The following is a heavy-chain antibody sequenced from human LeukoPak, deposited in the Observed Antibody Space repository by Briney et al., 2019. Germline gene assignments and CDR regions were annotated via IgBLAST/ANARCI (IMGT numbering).Heavy chain of an antibody. V-gene: IGHV2-5*01. CDR1: DFSLSTPGMG. CDR3: AHLVVTIDWRSYFDY. CDR2: IYYNDDK. J-gene: IGHJ4*02. D-gene: IGHD3-9*01. Sequence: SGPTLVKPTQTLTLTCTFSDFSLSTPGMGVGWIRQPPGKALEWIAFIYYNDDKRYSPSLRSRLTITRDSSKNQVVLAMTNMDPVDTATYYCAHLVVTIDWRSYFDYWGQGALVTVSS.